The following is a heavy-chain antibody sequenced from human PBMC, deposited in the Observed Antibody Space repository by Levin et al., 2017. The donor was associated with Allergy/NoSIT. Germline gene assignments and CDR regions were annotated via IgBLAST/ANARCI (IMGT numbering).Heavy chain of an antibody. D-gene: IGHD6-19*01. J-gene: IGHJ4*02. CDR2: IRSDAHGGTT. Sequence: GGSLRLSCSASGFTFGDYATAWFRQAPGKGLEWVGFIRSDAHGGTTEYAPSVRGRFTISRDESKSIAYLQMNSLKSEDTAVYYCSRPIAVATMYFDYWGQGTLVTVSS. V-gene: IGHV3-49*03. CDR1: GFTFGDYA. CDR3: SRPIAVATMYFDY.